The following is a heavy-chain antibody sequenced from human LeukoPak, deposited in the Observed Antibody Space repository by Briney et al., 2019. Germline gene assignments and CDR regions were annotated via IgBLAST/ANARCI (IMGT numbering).Heavy chain of an antibody. J-gene: IGHJ3*02. V-gene: IGHV1-2*02. CDR1: GYTFTGYY. D-gene: IGHD6-19*01. CDR2: INPNSGGT. CDR3: ARGLEQWLVEGAFDI. Sequence: ASVKVSCKTSGYTFTGYYMHWVRQAPGQGLEWMGWINPNSGGTNFAQKFQGRATLTRDASISTAYMELSWLRSDDAAVYYCARGLEQWLVEGAFDIWGQGTMVTVSS.